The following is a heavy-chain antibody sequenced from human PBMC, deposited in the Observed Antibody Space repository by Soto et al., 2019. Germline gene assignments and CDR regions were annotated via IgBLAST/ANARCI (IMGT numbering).Heavy chain of an antibody. J-gene: IGHJ5*02. CDR1: GYTFTGYF. D-gene: IGHD4-17*01. V-gene: IGHV1-2*02. Sequence: QVQLVQSGAEVKKPGASVKVSCMASGYTFTGYFMHWVRQAPGQGLEWMGWINPNSGGTSYAQKFQGRVTMTRDTSISTAYMELTRLRSDDTAVYYCARAYGDYDNWFDPWGQGTLVTVSS. CDR3: ARAYGDYDNWFDP. CDR2: INPNSGGT.